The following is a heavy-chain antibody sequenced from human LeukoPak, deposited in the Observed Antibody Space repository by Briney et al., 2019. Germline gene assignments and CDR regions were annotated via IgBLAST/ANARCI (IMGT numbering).Heavy chain of an antibody. J-gene: IGHJ4*02. Sequence: SETLSLTCTVSGGSISSYYWSWIRQPPGKGLEWIGYTYYSGSTNYNPSLKSRVTISVDTSKNQFSLKLSSVTAADTAVYYCATLGAAGASDYWGRGTLVTVSS. D-gene: IGHD3-10*01. CDR1: GGSISSYY. CDR3: ATLGAAGASDY. V-gene: IGHV4-59*01. CDR2: TYYSGST.